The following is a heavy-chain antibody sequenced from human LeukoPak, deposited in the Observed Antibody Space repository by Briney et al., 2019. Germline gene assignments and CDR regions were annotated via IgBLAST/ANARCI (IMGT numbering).Heavy chain of an antibody. V-gene: IGHV3-21*01. CDR3: ARGRAAAGPNWFDP. Sequence: GGSLRLSCAASGFTFSSYSMNWVRQAPGEGLEWVSSIGSSSSYIYYADSVKGRFTISRDNAKNSLYLQMNSLRAEDTAVYYCARGRAAAGPNWFDPWGQGTLVTVSS. J-gene: IGHJ5*02. CDR1: GFTFSSYS. D-gene: IGHD6-13*01. CDR2: IGSSSSYI.